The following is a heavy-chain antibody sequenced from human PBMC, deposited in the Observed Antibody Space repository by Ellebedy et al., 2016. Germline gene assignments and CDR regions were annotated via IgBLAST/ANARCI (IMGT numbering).Heavy chain of an antibody. Sequence: GESLKISXVASGFTFSTYGMHWVRQAPGKGLEWVTVISYDGSNKHYADSVKGRFIISRDNSKNTLYLQMNSLRGEDMAVYYCARDPGGYEKRLDYWGQGTLVTVSS. CDR1: GFTFSTYG. CDR3: ARDPGGYEKRLDY. D-gene: IGHD5-12*01. J-gene: IGHJ4*02. CDR2: ISYDGSNK. V-gene: IGHV3-30*03.